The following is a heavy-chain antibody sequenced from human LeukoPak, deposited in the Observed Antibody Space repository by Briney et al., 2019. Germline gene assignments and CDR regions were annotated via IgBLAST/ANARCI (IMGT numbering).Heavy chain of an antibody. D-gene: IGHD5-24*01. CDR2: INPDGGNT. J-gene: IGHJ3*01. CDR1: GYTFSSYP. Sequence: ASVKVSCKASGYTFSSYPISWVRRAPGQGLEWMGLINPDGGNTNYAQNLQGRVTLTRDTSTSTVYMELSSLRSEDTAIYYCARIRDGYNDAYDLWGQGTVVTVPS. CDR3: ARIRDGYNDAYDL. V-gene: IGHV1-46*01.